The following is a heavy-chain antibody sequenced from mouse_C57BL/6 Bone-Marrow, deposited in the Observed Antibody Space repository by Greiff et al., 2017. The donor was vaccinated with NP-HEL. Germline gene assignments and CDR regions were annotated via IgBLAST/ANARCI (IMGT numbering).Heavy chain of an antibody. V-gene: IGHV1-61*01. Sequence: QQSCKASGYTFTSYWMDWVKQRPGQGLEWIGNIYPSDSETHYNQKFKDKATLTVDKSSSTAYMQLSSLTSEDSAVYYCASYGSSHWYFDVWGTGTTVTVSS. D-gene: IGHD1-1*01. CDR3: ASYGSSHWYFDV. CDR1: GYTFTSYW. CDR2: IYPSDSET. J-gene: IGHJ1*03.